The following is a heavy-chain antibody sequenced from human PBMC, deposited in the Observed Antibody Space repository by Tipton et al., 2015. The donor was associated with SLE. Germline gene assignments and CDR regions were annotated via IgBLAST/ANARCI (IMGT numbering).Heavy chain of an antibody. CDR2: IYYSGST. CDR1: GGSISSHY. D-gene: IGHD3-10*01. V-gene: IGHV4-59*11. CDR3: AAYYYGSGSYYKGQCDY. Sequence: TLSLTCTVSGGSISSHYWSWIRQPPGKGLEWIGYIYYSGSTNYNPSLKSRVTISVDTSKNQFSRKLSSVTAADTAVYYCAAYYYGSGSYYKGQCDYWGQGTLVTVSS. J-gene: IGHJ4*02.